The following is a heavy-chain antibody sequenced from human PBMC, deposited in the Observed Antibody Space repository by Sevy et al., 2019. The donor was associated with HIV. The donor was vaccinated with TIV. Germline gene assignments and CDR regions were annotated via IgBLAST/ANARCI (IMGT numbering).Heavy chain of an antibody. D-gene: IGHD1-26*01. CDR3: ARAGGSWALRY. J-gene: IGHJ4*02. Sequence: GESLKISCAASGFIFSDYYMSWIRQAPGKGLEWVSYISGSGNTIYYTDSVKGRFTISRVNAKDSLYLQMNGLRAEDTAVYYCARAGGSWALRYWGQGSLVTVSS. CDR2: ISGSGNTI. CDR1: GFIFSDYY. V-gene: IGHV3-11*01.